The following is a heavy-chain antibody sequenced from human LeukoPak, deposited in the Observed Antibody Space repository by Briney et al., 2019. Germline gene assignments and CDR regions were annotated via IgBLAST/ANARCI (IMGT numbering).Heavy chain of an antibody. CDR2: FFPVFGTA. D-gene: IGHD5-18*01. Sequence: SVKVSCKGYGGTFSRYAISGVRQAPGQGLEWVGVFFPVFGTANYTQKFQGRVTITADESTNTAYMELSSLRSEDTAVYYCASTANTAMITRWFDHWGQGTLVTVSS. CDR1: GGTFSRYA. J-gene: IGHJ5*02. CDR3: ASTANTAMITRWFDH. V-gene: IGHV1-69*13.